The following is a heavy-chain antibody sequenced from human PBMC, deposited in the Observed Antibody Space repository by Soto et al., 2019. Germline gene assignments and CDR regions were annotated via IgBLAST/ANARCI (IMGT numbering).Heavy chain of an antibody. Sequence: SETLSLTCTVSGGSISSADYYWNWIRQPPGKGLEWIGYIYYSGSTNYNPSLKSRVTISVDTSKNQFSLKLSSVTAADTAVYYCARRYGYSFDYWGQGTLVTVSS. V-gene: IGHV4-30-4*01. CDR2: IYYSGST. CDR1: GGSISSADYY. D-gene: IGHD1-1*01. J-gene: IGHJ4*02. CDR3: ARRYGYSFDY.